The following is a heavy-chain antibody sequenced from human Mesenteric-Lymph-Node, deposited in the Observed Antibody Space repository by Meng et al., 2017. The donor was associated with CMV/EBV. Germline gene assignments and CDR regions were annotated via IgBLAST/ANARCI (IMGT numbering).Heavy chain of an antibody. Sequence: SETLSLTCTVSGGSISSSSYFWGWIRLPPGKGLEWIGSISYSGSAYYSPSLKSRVTISMDASRNQFSLRLRSVTAADTAVYFCARLPNYYNSEGYYRWPEDLDYFDYWGQGKLVTVSS. V-gene: IGHV4-39*07. CDR3: ARLPNYYNSEGYYRWPEDLDYFDY. CDR1: GGSISSSSYF. J-gene: IGHJ4*02. CDR2: ISYSGSA. D-gene: IGHD3-22*01.